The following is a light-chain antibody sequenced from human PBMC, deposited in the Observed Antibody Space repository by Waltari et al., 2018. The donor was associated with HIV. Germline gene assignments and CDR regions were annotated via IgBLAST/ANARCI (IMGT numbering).Light chain of an antibody. CDR2: ATS. J-gene: IGKJ1*01. V-gene: IGKV3D-15*03. CDR3: QQYNGSWT. Sequence: EIVMTQSPVTLSVSPGERATLSCRASQNIGNKIVWYQRRPGQSPRLVIFATSVRATGIPTRFSGSGSGTDFALTITTLQPEDYGTYYCQQYNGSWTFGRGTRVE. CDR1: QNIGNK.